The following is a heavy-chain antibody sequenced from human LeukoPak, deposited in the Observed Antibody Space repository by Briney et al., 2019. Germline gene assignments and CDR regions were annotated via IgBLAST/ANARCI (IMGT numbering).Heavy chain of an antibody. CDR2: FYHSENT. CDR1: GYSISSDHY. J-gene: IGHJ4*02. Sequence: PSETLSLTSTVSGYSISSDHYWGWIRQSPGKGLEWIGSFYHSENTYYNPSLKSRVTISKDTSKNQFSLRLSSVTDADTAVYYCTGQSPKLTGDVDCWGQGTLVTVSS. V-gene: IGHV4-38-2*02. CDR3: TGQSPKLTGDVDC. D-gene: IGHD3-9*01.